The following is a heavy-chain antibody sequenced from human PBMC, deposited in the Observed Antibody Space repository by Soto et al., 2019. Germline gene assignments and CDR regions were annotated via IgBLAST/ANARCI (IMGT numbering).Heavy chain of an antibody. CDR3: TSSFYYDTSGYD. Sequence: PGGPLRLSCAASGFSISNFWMSWVRQAPGKGLEWVANIKQDGSEKYYVDSVKGRFTISRDNAKNSLYLQMNSLRAEDTAMYYCTSSFYYDTSGYDWGQGTLVTVSS. J-gene: IGHJ4*02. CDR2: IKQDGSEK. CDR1: GFSISNFW. D-gene: IGHD3-22*01. V-gene: IGHV3-7*01.